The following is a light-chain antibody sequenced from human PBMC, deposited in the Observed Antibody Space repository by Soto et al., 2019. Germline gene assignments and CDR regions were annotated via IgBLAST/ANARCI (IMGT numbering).Light chain of an antibody. CDR2: EAS. V-gene: IGLV2-14*01. CDR3: SSYTSSSTLLI. CDR1: YSDIGGYKH. J-gene: IGLJ7*01. Sequence: QSVLTQPASVSASPGQSVTISCIGTYSDIGGYKHVSWYQQHPGKAPRLIIYEASNRPSGISNRFSGSKSGNTASLTISGLQADDEADYYCSSYTSSSTLLIFGGGTQLTVL.